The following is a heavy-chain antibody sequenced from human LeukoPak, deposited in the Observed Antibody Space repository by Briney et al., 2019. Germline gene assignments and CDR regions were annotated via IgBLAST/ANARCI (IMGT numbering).Heavy chain of an antibody. CDR3: ARVRDDSRDWYFDL. V-gene: IGHV3-23*01. CDR2: ISGSGGST. Sequence: PGGSLRLSCAASGFTFSSYAMSWVRQAPGKGLEWVSAISGSGGSTYYADSVKGRFTISRDNSKNTLYLQMNSLRAEDTAVYYCARVRDDSRDWYFDLWGRGTLVTVSS. CDR1: GFTFSSYA. D-gene: IGHD3-22*01. J-gene: IGHJ2*01.